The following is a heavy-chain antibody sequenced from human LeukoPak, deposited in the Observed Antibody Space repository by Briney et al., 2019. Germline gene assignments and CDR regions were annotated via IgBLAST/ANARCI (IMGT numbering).Heavy chain of an antibody. V-gene: IGHV3-9*01. CDR2: ISWNSGSI. CDR3: AKDLMIVYC. D-gene: IGHD2-21*01. Sequence: TGGSLRLSCAASGFTFDDYAMHWVRQAPGKGLEWVSGISWNSGSIGYADSVKGRFTISRDNAKNSLYLQMNSLRAEDTAVYYCAKDLMIVYCWGQGTLVTVSS. CDR1: GFTFDDYA. J-gene: IGHJ4*02.